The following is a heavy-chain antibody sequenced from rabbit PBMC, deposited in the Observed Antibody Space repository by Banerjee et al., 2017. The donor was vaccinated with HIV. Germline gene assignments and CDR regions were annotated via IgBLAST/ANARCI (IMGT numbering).Heavy chain of an antibody. CDR3: ARSGYAGWGYAPMDL. D-gene: IGHD4-2*01. CDR1: AFSFSNKYV. CDR2: INTSSGNT. J-gene: IGHJ6*01. Sequence: QEQLEESGGDLVKPEGSLTLTCTASAFSFSNKYVMCWVRQAPGKGLEWIACINTSSGNTVYASWAKGRFTISKTSATTVDLKMTSLTAADTATYFCARSGYAGWGYAPMDLWGPGTLVTVS. V-gene: IGHV1S45*01.